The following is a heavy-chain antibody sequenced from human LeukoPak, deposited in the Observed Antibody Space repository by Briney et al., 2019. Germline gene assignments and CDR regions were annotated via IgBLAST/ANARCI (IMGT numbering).Heavy chain of an antibody. Sequence: PGGSLRLSCAASGFIFSSYPMSWVRQAPGKGLEWVSSITNTALGTYYADSVKGRFTISRDNAKNSLYLQMNSLRAEDTAVYYCASFSHYYGSGSYYGYFDYWGQGTLVTVSS. V-gene: IGHV3-21*01. CDR3: ASFSHYYGSGSYYGYFDY. D-gene: IGHD3-10*01. J-gene: IGHJ4*02. CDR2: ITNTALGT. CDR1: GFIFSSYP.